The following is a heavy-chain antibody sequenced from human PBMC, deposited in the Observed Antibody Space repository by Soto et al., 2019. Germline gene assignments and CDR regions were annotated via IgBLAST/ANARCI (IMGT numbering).Heavy chain of an antibody. Sequence: SETLSLTCTVSGGSISSYYWSWIRQPPGKGLEWIGDINYSGSTNYNPSLKSRVTISVDTSKNQFSLKLSSVIAADTAVYYCARLLAVASNDYWGQGTLVTVSS. CDR1: GGSISSYY. CDR3: ARLLAVASNDY. D-gene: IGHD6-19*01. J-gene: IGHJ4*02. CDR2: INYSGST. V-gene: IGHV4-59*12.